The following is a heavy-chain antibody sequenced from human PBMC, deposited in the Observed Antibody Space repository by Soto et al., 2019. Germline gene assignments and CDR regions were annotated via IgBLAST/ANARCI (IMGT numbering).Heavy chain of an antibody. CDR1: GGTFSSYA. V-gene: IGHV1-69*13. Sequence: SVKVSCKASGGTFSSYAVSWVRQAPGQGLEWMGGIIPIFGTADYAQKFQGRVTITADESTSTAYVELSSLRSEDTAVYYCAKNPENYYYGMDGWGQGTTVTVSS. CDR2: IIPIFGTA. CDR3: AKNPENYYYGMDG. J-gene: IGHJ6*02.